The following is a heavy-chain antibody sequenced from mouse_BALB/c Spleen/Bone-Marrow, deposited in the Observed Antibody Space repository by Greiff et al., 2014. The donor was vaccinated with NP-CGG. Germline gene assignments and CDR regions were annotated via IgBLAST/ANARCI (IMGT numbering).Heavy chain of an antibody. D-gene: IGHD1-1*01. Sequence: DVQLQESGAELVKPGASVKLSCTASGFNIKDTYMHWVRQRPEQGLEWIGRIDPANGNTKYDPKFQGKATITADTSTNTAYLQCIILTSEDTAVYYWASYFCGSSRFANWGQGTLVTVPA. J-gene: IGHJ3*01. CDR2: IDPANGNT. CDR3: ASYFCGSSRFAN. CDR1: GFNIKDTY. V-gene: IGHV14-3*02.